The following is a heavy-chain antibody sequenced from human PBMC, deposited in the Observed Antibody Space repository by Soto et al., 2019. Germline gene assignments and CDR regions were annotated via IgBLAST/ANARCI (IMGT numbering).Heavy chain of an antibody. J-gene: IGHJ4*02. Sequence: SETLSRTFAVFSGSISSAAFSWTWSRQPPGKGLEWIGYIYQSGSAYYNPSLKSRVTISIDKSKNQFSLKLTSVTAADTAVYYCARTAFCSGDCGYYFDYWGRGTLVTVSS. CDR1: SGSISSAAFS. V-gene: IGHV4-30-2*01. D-gene: IGHD2-21*02. CDR3: ARTAFCSGDCGYYFDY. CDR2: IYQSGSA.